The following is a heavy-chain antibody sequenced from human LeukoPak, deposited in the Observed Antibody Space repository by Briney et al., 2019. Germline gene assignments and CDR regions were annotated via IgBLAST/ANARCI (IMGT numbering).Heavy chain of an antibody. J-gene: IGHJ4*02. Sequence: ASVKVSCKASGYTFTGYYMHWVRHAPGQGLELMGWINPNSGGTNYAQKFQGRVTMTRDTSISTAYMELSRLRSDDTAVYYCARGTTSHYGSGGYYFDYWGQGTLVTVSS. CDR3: ARGTTSHYGSGGYYFDY. CDR2: INPNSGGT. V-gene: IGHV1-2*02. CDR1: GYTFTGYY. D-gene: IGHD3-10*01.